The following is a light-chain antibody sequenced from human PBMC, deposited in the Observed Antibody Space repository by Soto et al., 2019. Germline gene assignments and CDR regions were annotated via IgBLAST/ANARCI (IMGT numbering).Light chain of an antibody. J-gene: IGKJ4*01. Sequence: EIVMTQSPATLSVSPGEGATLSCRASQGIGDTLAWYQQKPGQTPRLIIYDTSIRATGVPARFSGSRSGAEFTLTISSLQSEDFAGYYCQHYVNWPLTFGGGTKVESK. CDR3: QHYVNWPLT. CDR1: QGIGDT. CDR2: DTS. V-gene: IGKV3-15*01.